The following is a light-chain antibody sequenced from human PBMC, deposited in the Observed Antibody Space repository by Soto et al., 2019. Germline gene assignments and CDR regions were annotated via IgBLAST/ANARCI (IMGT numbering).Light chain of an antibody. Sequence: QSVLTQPPSASGTPGQRVTISCSGSSSNIGSNTVNWYQQLPGTAPKLLIYSNNHRPSGVPDRFSGSKSGTSASLAISGLQSDDEADYYCAAWDDSLNGVVFCGGTKLTVL. CDR3: AAWDDSLNGVV. CDR1: SSNIGSNT. J-gene: IGLJ2*01. CDR2: SNN. V-gene: IGLV1-44*01.